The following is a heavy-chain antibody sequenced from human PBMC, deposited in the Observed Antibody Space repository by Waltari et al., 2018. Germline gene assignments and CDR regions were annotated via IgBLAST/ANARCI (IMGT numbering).Heavy chain of an antibody. CDR1: GGSFSGYY. V-gene: IGHV4-34*01. J-gene: IGHJ4*02. CDR2: INHTGST. CDR3: ARVPSRRITIFGVVIITPYFDY. D-gene: IGHD3-3*01. Sequence: QVQLQQWGAGLLKPSETLSLTCAVYGGSFSGYYWSWIRQPPGKGLEWIGEINHTGSTNYTPSLKSRVTISVDTSKNQFSLKLSSVTAADTAVYYCARVPSRRITIFGVVIITPYFDYWGQGTLVTVSS.